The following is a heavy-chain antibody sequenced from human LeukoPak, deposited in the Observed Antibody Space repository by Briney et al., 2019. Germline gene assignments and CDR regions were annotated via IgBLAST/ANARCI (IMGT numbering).Heavy chain of an antibody. V-gene: IGHV4-59*01. CDR2: IYYSGST. CDR3: ARDLGGRQGY. D-gene: IGHD1-26*01. J-gene: IGHJ4*02. Sequence: SETLSLTCTVSGGSISNYYWSWLRQPPGKGLEWIGYIYYSGSTNYNPSLKSRVTISVDTSKNQFSLKLSSVTAADTAVYYCARDLGGRQGYWGQGMLVAVSS. CDR1: GGSISNYY.